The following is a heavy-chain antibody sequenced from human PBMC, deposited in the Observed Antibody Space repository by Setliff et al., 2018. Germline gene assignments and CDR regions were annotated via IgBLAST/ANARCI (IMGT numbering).Heavy chain of an antibody. CDR2: IYHSGST. Sequence: PSETLSLTCAVSGYSISSGYYWGWIRQPPGKGLEWIGIIYHSGSTYYNPSLKSRVTISVDTSKNQFSLKLSSVTAADTAVYYCARTSGSGSSLLPNFSDPGGQGTLVTVSS. D-gene: IGHD3-10*01. CDR1: GYSISSGYY. V-gene: IGHV4-38-2*01. CDR3: ARTSGSGSSLLPNFSDP. J-gene: IGHJ5*02.